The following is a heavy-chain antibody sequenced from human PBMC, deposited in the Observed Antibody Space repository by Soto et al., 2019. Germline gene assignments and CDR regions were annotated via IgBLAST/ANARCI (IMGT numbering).Heavy chain of an antibody. D-gene: IGHD3-10*01. Sequence: QVQLVQSGAEVKKPGSSVKVSCKASVGTFSSYAISWVRQAPGQGLEWMGGIIPIFGTANYAQKFQGRVTITADESTSTAYMELSSLRSEDTAVYYCSRRTVLLNFDPWGQGTLVTVSS. J-gene: IGHJ5*02. CDR2: IIPIFGTA. V-gene: IGHV1-69*01. CDR3: SRRTVLLNFDP. CDR1: VGTFSSYA.